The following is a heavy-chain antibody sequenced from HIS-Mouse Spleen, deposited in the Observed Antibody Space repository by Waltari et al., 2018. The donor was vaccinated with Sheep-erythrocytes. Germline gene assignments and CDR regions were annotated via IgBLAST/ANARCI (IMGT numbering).Heavy chain of an antibody. J-gene: IGHJ4*02. D-gene: IGHD1-26*01. V-gene: IGHV3-21*01. CDR1: GFTFSSYS. Sequence: VQLVESGGGLVKPGGSLRLSCAASGFTFSSYSMNWVRQSPGKGLGEVSDVSSSSSDIYYADSVKGLFTISRDNAKNSLYLQMNSLRAEDTAVYYCARVASGATFDYWGQGTLVTVSS. CDR3: ARVASGATFDY. CDR2: VSSSSSDI.